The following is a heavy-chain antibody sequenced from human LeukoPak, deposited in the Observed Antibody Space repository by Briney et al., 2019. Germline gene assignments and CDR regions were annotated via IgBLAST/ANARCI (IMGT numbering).Heavy chain of an antibody. CDR3: AKPETSSGYSAGDY. J-gene: IGHJ4*02. Sequence: PAGSLSLTCAASGFTVSSSAMCCGSQPPRGGRQCDSAIIVSGGSTYFADSVEGRFTISRDNSKNTLYLQMNSLRAEDTAVYYCAKPETSSGYSAGDYWGQGTLVTVSS. CDR1: GFTVSSSA. D-gene: IGHD3-22*01. V-gene: IGHV3-23*01. CDR2: IIVSGGST.